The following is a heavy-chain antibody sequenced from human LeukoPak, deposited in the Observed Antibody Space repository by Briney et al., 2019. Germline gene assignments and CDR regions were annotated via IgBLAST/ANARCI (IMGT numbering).Heavy chain of an antibody. CDR3: ARSWTVETGTPDY. CDR2: IWYDGSNK. Sequence: PGGSLRLSCAASGFTFSSYGMPWVRQAPGKGLEWVAVIWYDGSNKYYADSVKGRFTISRDNSKNTLYLQMNSLRAEDTAVYYCARSWTVETGTPDYWGQGTLVTVSS. J-gene: IGHJ4*02. V-gene: IGHV3-33*01. D-gene: IGHD1-1*01. CDR1: GFTFSSYG.